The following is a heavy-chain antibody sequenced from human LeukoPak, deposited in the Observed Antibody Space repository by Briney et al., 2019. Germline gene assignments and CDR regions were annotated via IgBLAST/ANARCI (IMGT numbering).Heavy chain of an antibody. J-gene: IGHJ3*02. CDR3: ARGGQLAYSFDI. D-gene: IGHD6-13*01. CDR2: IYCSGTT. Sequence: SETLSLTCTVSGGSISSYYWSWVRQPPGKGLEWIGYIYCSGTTDYNPSLKSRATISVDTSKNQFSLKLSSLTAADTAVYFCARGGQLAYSFDIWGQGTMVTVSS. CDR1: GGSISSYY. V-gene: IGHV4-59*01.